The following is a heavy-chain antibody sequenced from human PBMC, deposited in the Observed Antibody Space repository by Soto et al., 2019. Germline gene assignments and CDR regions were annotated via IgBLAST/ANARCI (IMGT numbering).Heavy chain of an antibody. CDR2: ISGSGGIT. Sequence: EVQLLESGGDLVQPGGSLRLSCAASGFTFSNYAMNWVRQAPGKGLEWVSAISGSGGITYYADSVKGRFTISRDNSKNTLYLQMNSLRAEDTAVYYCAKAHCSRTSCLNFDYWGQGTLVTVSS. CDR3: AKAHCSRTSCLNFDY. V-gene: IGHV3-23*01. CDR1: GFTFSNYA. D-gene: IGHD2-2*01. J-gene: IGHJ4*02.